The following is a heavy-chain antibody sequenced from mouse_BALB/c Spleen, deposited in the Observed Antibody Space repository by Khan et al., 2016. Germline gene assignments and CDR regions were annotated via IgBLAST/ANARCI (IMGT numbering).Heavy chain of an antibody. V-gene: IGHV2-6*02. CDR1: GFSLTSYG. CDR2: IWSDGST. Sequence: QVQLKESGPGLVAPSQSLSITCTVSGFSLTSYGVHWVRQPPGKGLEWLVVIWSDGSTTYNSAPKSRLSISKENSTSQVFLKMNSLQTDDTAMYYCARRDDGGGAMDYWGQGTSVTVSS. J-gene: IGHJ4*01. CDR3: ARRDDGGGAMDY. D-gene: IGHD2-3*01.